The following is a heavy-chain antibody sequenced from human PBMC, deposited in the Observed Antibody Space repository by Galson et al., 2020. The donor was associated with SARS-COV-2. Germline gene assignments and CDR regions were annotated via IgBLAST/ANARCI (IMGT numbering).Heavy chain of an antibody. J-gene: IGHJ6*03. CDR1: GFTFSSYA. Sequence: QLGESLKISCAASGFTFSSYAMHWVRQAPGQGLEWVAVISYDGSNKYYADSVKGRFTISRDNSKNTLYLQMNSLRAEDTAVYYCARSGGSSSGENFYCYYMDVWGKGTTVTVSS. D-gene: IGHD6-25*01. CDR2: ISYDGSNK. CDR3: ARSGGSSSGENFYCYYMDV. V-gene: IGHV3-30*04.